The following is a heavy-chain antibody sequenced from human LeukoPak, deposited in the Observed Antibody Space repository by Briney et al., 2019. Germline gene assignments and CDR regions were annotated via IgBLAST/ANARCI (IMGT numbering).Heavy chain of an antibody. CDR1: GFTFSSYA. V-gene: IGHV3-23*01. D-gene: IGHD3-22*01. Sequence: GGSLRLSCAASGFTFSSYAMSWVRQAPGKGLEWDSAIGGSGGSTYYADSVKGRFTISRDNSKNTLYLQMNSLRAEDTAVYYCAKISNYYDSSGYYSEYFQHWGQGTLVTVSS. CDR2: IGGSGGST. CDR3: AKISNYYDSSGYYSEYFQH. J-gene: IGHJ1*01.